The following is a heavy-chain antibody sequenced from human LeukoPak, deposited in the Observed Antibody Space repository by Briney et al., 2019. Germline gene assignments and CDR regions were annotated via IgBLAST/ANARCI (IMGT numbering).Heavy chain of an antibody. D-gene: IGHD2-8*01. V-gene: IGHV4-59*08. J-gene: IGHJ4*02. CDR3: ARRDVLTVYALDY. Sequence: SEILSLTCTVSGGSISSYYWSWIRQPPGKGLEWIGYIYYSGSTNYNPSLKSRVTISVDTSKNQFSLTLSSVTAADTAVYYCARRDVLTVYALDYWGQGTLVTVSS. CDR1: GGSISSYY. CDR2: IYYSGST.